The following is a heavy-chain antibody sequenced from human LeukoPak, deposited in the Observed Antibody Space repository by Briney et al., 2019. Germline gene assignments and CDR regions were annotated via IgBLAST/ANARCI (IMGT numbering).Heavy chain of an antibody. V-gene: IGHV3-30-3*01. CDR2: ISYDGSNK. J-gene: IGHJ4*02. CDR3: ARDRSSSSWYSDSMGY. CDR1: GFTFSSYA. Sequence: PGVSLRLSCAASGFTFSSYAMHWVRQAPGKGLEWVAVISYDGSNKYYADSVKGRFTISRDNSKNTLYLQMNSLRAEDTAVYYGARDRSSSSWYSDSMGYWGQGTLVTVSS. D-gene: IGHD6-13*01.